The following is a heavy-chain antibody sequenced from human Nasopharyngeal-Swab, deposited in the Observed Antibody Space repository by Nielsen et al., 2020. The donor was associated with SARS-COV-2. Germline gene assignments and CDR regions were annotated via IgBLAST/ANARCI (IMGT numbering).Heavy chain of an antibody. CDR3: ASYLGYCSGGSCYSLFDY. V-gene: IGHV4-31*02. Sequence: RQPPGKGLEWIGYIYYNGSTYYNPSLKSRVNISPDTSKNQFSLKLSSVTAADTAVYYCASYLGYCSGGSCYSLFDYWGQGTLVTVSS. CDR2: IYYNGST. J-gene: IGHJ4*02. D-gene: IGHD2-15*01.